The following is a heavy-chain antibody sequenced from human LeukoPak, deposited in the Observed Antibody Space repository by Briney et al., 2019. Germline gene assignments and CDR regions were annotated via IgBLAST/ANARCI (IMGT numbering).Heavy chain of an antibody. CDR2: INCNSGGT. CDR3: ARAKGSIAGAAIYYSDY. V-gene: IGHV1-2*04. J-gene: IGHJ4*02. Sequence: GASVTVSCTASGYTFTAYYIHWVRQAPGQGLEWMGWINCNSGGTNYAQKPQGSVTMTRDTSISTAYMELSSLTSDDTAVYYCARAKGSIAGAAIYYSDYWGQGTLVTVSS. CDR1: GYTFTAYY. D-gene: IGHD6-13*01.